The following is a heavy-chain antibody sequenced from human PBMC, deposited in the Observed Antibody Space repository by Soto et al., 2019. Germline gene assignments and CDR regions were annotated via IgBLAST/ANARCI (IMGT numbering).Heavy chain of an antibody. D-gene: IGHD2-15*01. CDR1: GFTFSSYS. V-gene: IGHV3-48*01. CDR2: ISSSSSTI. Sequence: GGSLRLSCAASGFTFSSYSMNWVRQAPGKGLEWVSYISSSSSTIYYADSVRGRFTISRDNAKNSLYLQMNSLRAEDTAVYYCARDRGYCSGGSCKRVLYYYYYMDVWGKGTTVTVSS. CDR3: ARDRGYCSGGSCKRVLYYYYYMDV. J-gene: IGHJ6*03.